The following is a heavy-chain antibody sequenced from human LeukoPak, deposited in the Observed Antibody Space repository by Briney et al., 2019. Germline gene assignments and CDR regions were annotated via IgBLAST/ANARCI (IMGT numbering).Heavy chain of an antibody. V-gene: IGHV1-2*02. CDR2: INPNSGGT. J-gene: IGHJ4*02. D-gene: IGHD5-12*01. CDR1: VYTFTVYY. Sequence: GASVKVSCKASVYTFTVYYMHWVRQAPGQGLEWMGWINPNSGGTNYAQKFQGRVTMTRDTSISTAYMELSRLRSDDTAVYYCARVGDSGYDYGVGYWGQGTLVTVSS. CDR3: ARVGDSGYDYGVGY.